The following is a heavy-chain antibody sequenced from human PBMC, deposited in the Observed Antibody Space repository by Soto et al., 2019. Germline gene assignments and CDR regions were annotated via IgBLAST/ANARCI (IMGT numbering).Heavy chain of an antibody. CDR1: VGTLSSYT. CDR3: ARDKGYCSDTSGPDFDY. CDR2: VIPNLGVT. V-gene: IGHV1-69*08. J-gene: IGHJ4*02. D-gene: IGHD2-15*01. Sequence: QVQLVQSGAEVKKPGSSVKVSCKASVGTLSSYTFSWVRQAPGQGLEWMGRVIPNLGVTNYAKKFQGRFTIVVDTSTSTAYMELNSLRYEDTAVYYCARDKGYCSDTSGPDFDYWGQGTLVTVSS.